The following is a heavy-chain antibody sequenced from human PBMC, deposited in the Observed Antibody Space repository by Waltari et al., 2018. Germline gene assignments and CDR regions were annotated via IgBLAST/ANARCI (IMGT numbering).Heavy chain of an antibody. CDR2: IKQDGSEK. V-gene: IGHV3-7*03. CDR1: GFTFSSYW. Sequence: EVQLVESGGGLVQPGGSLRLSCAASGFTFSSYWMSWVRPAPGKGLEWVANIKQDGSEKYYVDSVKGRFTISRDNAKNSLYLQMNSLRAEDTAVYYCARDKVMVIYSAIFDIWGQGTMVTVSS. D-gene: IGHD3-16*01. CDR3: ARDKVMVIYSAIFDI. J-gene: IGHJ3*02.